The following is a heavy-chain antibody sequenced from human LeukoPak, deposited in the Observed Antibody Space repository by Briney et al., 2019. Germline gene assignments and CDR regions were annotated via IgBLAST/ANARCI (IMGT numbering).Heavy chain of an antibody. CDR1: GFTVITND. V-gene: IGHV3-53*01. J-gene: IGHJ4*02. CDR2: LYSDGNT. Sequence: PRGSLRLSCAASGFTVITNDMTWVRQAPGQGLGWGSVLYSDGNTKYADSVQGRFTISRDNSKNTLYLEMNSLSPDDTAVYYCARGVEPLAANTLAYWGQGTLVTVSS. CDR3: ARGVEPLAANTLAY. D-gene: IGHD1-14*01.